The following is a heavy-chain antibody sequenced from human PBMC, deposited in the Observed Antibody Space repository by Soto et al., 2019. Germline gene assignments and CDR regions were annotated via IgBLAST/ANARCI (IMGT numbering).Heavy chain of an antibody. CDR3: ARDRSVAGVSHGMDV. CDR1: GGSISSYY. J-gene: IGHJ6*02. CDR2: IYYSGST. V-gene: IGHV4-59*01. D-gene: IGHD6-19*01. Sequence: QVQLQESGPGLVKPSETLSLTCTVSGGSISSYYWSWIRQPPGKGLEWIGYIYYSGSTNYNPSLQSRVTISVDTSKNQFSLKLSSVTAADTAVYYCARDRSVAGVSHGMDVWGQGTTVTVSS.